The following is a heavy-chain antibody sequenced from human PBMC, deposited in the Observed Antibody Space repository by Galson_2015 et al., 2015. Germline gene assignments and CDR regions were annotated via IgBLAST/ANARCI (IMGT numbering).Heavy chain of an antibody. CDR1: GYTFTSYA. D-gene: IGHD2-2*01. CDR2: INAGNGNT. Sequence: SVKVSCKASGYTFTSYAMHWVRQAPGQRLEWMGWINAGNGNTKYSQKFQGRVTITRDTSASTAYMELSSLRSEDTAVYYCVGGYCSSTSCYYYYGMDVWGQGTTVTVSS. J-gene: IGHJ6*02. V-gene: IGHV1-3*01. CDR3: VGGYCSSTSCYYYYGMDV.